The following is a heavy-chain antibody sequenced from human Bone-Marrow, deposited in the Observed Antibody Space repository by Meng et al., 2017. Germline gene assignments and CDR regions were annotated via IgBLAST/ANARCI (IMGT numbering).Heavy chain of an antibody. D-gene: IGHD1-7*01. Sequence: VQLQQWGAGLLKPTETLSLTCAVYGGSFSGYYWSWIRQPPGKGLEWIGEINHSGSTNYNPSLEGRVTISVDTSNNQCALYLSSVTAADAAILYCARGVVRNWNYLPWGEGTLVTVSS. J-gene: IGHJ5*02. CDR1: GGSFSGYY. CDR2: INHSGST. CDR3: ARGVVRNWNYLP. V-gene: IGHV4-34*01.